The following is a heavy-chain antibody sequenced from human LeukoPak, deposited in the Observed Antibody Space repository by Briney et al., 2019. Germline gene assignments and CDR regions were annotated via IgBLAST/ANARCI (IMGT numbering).Heavy chain of an antibody. J-gene: IGHJ6*03. CDR1: GGSISSYY. CDR2: IYYSGST. Sequence: SETLSLTCTVSGGSISSYYWSWIRQPPGKGLEWIGYIYYSGSTNYNPSLKSRVTISVDTSKNQFSLKLSSVTAADTAVYYCARWLYRGVYYYYYYMDVWGKGTTVTVSS. CDR3: ARWLYRGVYYYYYYMDV. D-gene: IGHD3-22*01. V-gene: IGHV4-59*12.